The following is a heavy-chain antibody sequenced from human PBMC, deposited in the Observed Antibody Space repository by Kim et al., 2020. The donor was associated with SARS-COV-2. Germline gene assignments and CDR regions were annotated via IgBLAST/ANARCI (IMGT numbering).Heavy chain of an antibody. CDR1: GYAFSSYV. CDR2: VNGNNGNT. CDR3: ARPSDHDYYYGMDV. Sequence: ASVKVSCKASGYAFSSYVMHWVRQGPGQRLEWLGWVNGNNGNTKQSPKFQGRVTLTRDAFADTAYMELSDLRSDDTAVYYCARPSDHDYYYGMDVWGQETTVIVSS. D-gene: IGHD2-21*02. J-gene: IGHJ6*02. V-gene: IGHV1-3*01.